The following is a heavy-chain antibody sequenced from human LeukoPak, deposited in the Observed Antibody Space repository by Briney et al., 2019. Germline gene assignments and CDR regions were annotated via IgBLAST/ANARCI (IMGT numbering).Heavy chain of an antibody. CDR3: ARDFYVGSGSYYIGY. V-gene: IGHV3-33*01. Sequence: GGSLRLSCAASGFTFTNYGMHWVRLAPGKGREGVAVIWYDGSTKYYTDSVKGRFTISRDNSTNTLYLQMDSLRDEDSAVYYCARDFYVGSGSYYIGYWGQGTLVTVSS. J-gene: IGHJ4*02. CDR1: GFTFTNYG. D-gene: IGHD3-10*01. CDR2: IWYDGSTK.